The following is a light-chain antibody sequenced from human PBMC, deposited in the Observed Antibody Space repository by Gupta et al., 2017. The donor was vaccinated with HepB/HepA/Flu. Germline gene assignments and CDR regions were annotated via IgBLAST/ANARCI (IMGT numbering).Light chain of an antibody. V-gene: IGKV1-39*01. CDR3: QQRDSTPRT. Sequence: DIQMTQSPSSLSASVGDRVTITCRASQSISNYLNWYQQKPGKAPKLLIYAASTVQSGVPSRFGGSGSGTDFTLTISRLQPEDFANYYCQQRDSTPRTFGGGTKVDIK. J-gene: IGKJ4*01. CDR2: AAS. CDR1: QSISNY.